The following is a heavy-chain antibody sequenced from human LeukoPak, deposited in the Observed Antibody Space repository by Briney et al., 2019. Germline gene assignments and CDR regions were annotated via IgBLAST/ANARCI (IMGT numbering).Heavy chain of an antibody. CDR2: IRSRSAGGTT. CDR1: GLTFNNAW. Sequence: PGGSLGHSCAASGLTFNNAWMSWLRQAPGKGLEWVGRIRSRSAGGTTDYGAPVKGRFTISRDDSKNTLYLQMNSLKTEVTAVYYCSTGGGTHDYWGQGTLVTVSS. D-gene: IGHD2-15*01. CDR3: STGGGTHDY. V-gene: IGHV3-15*01. J-gene: IGHJ4*02.